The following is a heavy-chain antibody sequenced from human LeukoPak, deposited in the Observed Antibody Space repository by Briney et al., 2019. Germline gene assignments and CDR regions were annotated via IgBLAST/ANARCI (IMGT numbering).Heavy chain of an antibody. CDR2: INHSGST. V-gene: IGHV4-34*01. D-gene: IGHD3-10*01. J-gene: IGHJ4*02. Sequence: PSETLSLTCAVYGGSFSGYYWSWIRQPPGKGLEWIGEINHSGSTNYNPSLKSRVTLSVDTSKNQFSLKLSSVTAADTAVYYCARGPALLWFGGWGQGTLVTVSS. CDR1: GGSFSGYY. CDR3: ARGPALLWFGG.